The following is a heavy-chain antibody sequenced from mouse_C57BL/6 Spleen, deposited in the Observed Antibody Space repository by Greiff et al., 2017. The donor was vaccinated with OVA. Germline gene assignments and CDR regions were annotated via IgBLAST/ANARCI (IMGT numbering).Heavy chain of an antibody. CDR1: GFTFSSYA. CDR3: ARAYYDYDRDYFDY. V-gene: IGHV5-4*01. CDR2: ISDGGSYT. Sequence: DVHLVESGGGLVKPGGSLKLSCAASGFTFSSYAMSWVRQTPEKRLEWVATISDGGSYTYYPDNVKGRFTISRDNAKNNLYLQMSHLKSEDTAMYYCARAYYDYDRDYFDYWGQGTTLTVSS. J-gene: IGHJ2*01. D-gene: IGHD2-4*01.